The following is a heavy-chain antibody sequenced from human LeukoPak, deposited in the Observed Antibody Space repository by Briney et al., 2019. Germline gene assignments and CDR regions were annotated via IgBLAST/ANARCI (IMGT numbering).Heavy chain of an antibody. Sequence: SETLSLTCTVSGGSIGSSSYYWGWIRQPPGKGLEWIGSIYYSGSTYYNLSLRSRVAISVGTSKNQFSLKLSSVTASDTAVYYCAVVTTTTFDYWGQGTLVTVSS. J-gene: IGHJ4*02. CDR3: AVVTTTTFDY. D-gene: IGHD4-23*01. CDR2: IYYSGST. V-gene: IGHV4-39*01. CDR1: GGSIGSSSYY.